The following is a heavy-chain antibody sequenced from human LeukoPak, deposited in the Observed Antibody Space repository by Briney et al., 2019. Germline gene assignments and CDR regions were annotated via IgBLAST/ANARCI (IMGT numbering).Heavy chain of an antibody. Sequence: GGSLRLSCAASGFTFSSYAMSWLRQAPGKGLEWVSAISGSGGSTYYADSVQGRFTISRDNSKNTLYLQMNSLRAEDTAVYYCAISAAAGPYPPNYWGQGTLVTVSS. J-gene: IGHJ4*02. CDR3: AISAAAGPYPPNY. V-gene: IGHV3-23*01. CDR1: GFTFSSYA. CDR2: ISGSGGST. D-gene: IGHD6-13*01.